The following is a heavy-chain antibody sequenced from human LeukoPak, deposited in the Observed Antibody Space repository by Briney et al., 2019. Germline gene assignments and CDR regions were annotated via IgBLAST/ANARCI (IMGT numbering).Heavy chain of an antibody. CDR2: IYYSGST. V-gene: IGHV4-39*07. CDR3: ARAYGDYRDAYYYYYMDV. J-gene: IGHJ6*03. D-gene: IGHD4-17*01. CDR1: GGSISSSSYY. Sequence: SETLSLTCTVSGGSISSSSYYWGWIRQPPGKGLEWIGSIYYSGSTYYNPSLKSRVTISVDTSKNQFSLKLSSVTAADTAVYYCARAYGDYRDAYYYYYMDVWGKGTTVTVSS.